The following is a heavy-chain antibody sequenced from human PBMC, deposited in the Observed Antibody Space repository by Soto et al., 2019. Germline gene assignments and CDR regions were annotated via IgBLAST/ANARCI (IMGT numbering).Heavy chain of an antibody. D-gene: IGHD3-10*01. Sequence: SVKVSCKAPGGTFSSYAIIWVRQAPGQGLEWMGGVIPTLATAKYAQKFQDRITMTADESTTTAYMELSSLRVEDTAVYYCARGYSPKYYGSGTYLPGYYYGMDVWGQGTTVIVSS. J-gene: IGHJ6*02. CDR2: VIPTLATA. CDR1: GGTFSSYA. CDR3: ARGYSPKYYGSGTYLPGYYYGMDV. V-gene: IGHV1-69*13.